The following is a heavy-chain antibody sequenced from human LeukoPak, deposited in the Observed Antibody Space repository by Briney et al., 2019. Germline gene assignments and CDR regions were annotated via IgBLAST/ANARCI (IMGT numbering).Heavy chain of an antibody. V-gene: IGHV4-39*01. CDR3: ARQDRVTYNWFDP. Sequence: PWETLSLTCTVSGGSISSSSYYWGWIPQPPGKGLEWVVSIYCSGSTYYNPSLKGRVTISVDTSKNQFSLKLSSVTAGDTAVYYCARQDRVTYNWFDPWGQGTLVTVSS. CDR1: GGSISSSSYY. J-gene: IGHJ5*02. D-gene: IGHD2-21*02. CDR2: IYCSGST.